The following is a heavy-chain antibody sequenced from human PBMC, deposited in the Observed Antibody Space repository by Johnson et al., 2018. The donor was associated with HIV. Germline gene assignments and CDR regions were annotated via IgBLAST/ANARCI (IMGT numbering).Heavy chain of an antibody. D-gene: IGHD1-26*01. V-gene: IGHV3-15*05. J-gene: IGHJ3*02. CDR2: IKSKTDAGTT. Sequence: VQLVESGGGLVKPGGSLRLSCAASGFTFTSAWMSWVRQTPGKGLVWVGRIKSKTDAGTTDYAAPVKGRFTISRDDSKKTLYLQMTSLKTEDTAVYYCATPRNSGIREPGFHIWGQGTMVTVSS. CDR3: ATPRNSGIREPGFHI. CDR1: GFTFTSAW.